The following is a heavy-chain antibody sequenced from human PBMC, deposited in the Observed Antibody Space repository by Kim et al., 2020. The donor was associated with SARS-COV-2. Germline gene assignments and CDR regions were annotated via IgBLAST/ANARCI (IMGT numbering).Heavy chain of an antibody. D-gene: IGHD3-22*01. CDR1: GYTFTSYA. V-gene: IGHV1-3*01. Sequence: ASVKVSCKASGYTFTSYAMHWVRQAPGQRLEWMGWINAGNGNTKYSQKFQGRVTITRDTSASTAYMELSSLRSEDTAVYYCARAGDYYDSSGYYSPYPFDYWGQGTLVTVSS. J-gene: IGHJ4*02. CDR3: ARAGDYYDSSGYYSPYPFDY. CDR2: INAGNGNT.